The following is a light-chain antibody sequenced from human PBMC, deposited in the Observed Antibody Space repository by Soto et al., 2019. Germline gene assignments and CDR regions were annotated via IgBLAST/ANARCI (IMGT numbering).Light chain of an antibody. CDR1: QTVRNND. CDR2: DAA. Sequence: EFVLTQSPGTLSLSPGERDTLSCRASQTVRNNDLAWYQQKPGQAPRLLIYDAASRATGIPDRFSGGGSGTDFTLTISRLEPEDFAVYYCQQFSSYPLTFGGGTKVEIK. V-gene: IGKV3-20*01. J-gene: IGKJ4*01. CDR3: QQFSSYPLT.